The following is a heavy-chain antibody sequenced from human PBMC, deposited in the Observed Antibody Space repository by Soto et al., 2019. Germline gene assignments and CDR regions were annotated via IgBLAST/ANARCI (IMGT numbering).Heavy chain of an antibody. CDR2: IYYSGST. V-gene: IGHV4-31*03. Sequence: ASETPSLTCTFSGGSISRGGYFWSWVRPHPGKGLEWIGYIYYSGSTYYNPSLKSRVTISVDTSKNQFSLKLSSVTAADTAVYYCARGEPLAVTTPYWYFDLWGRGTLVTVSS. CDR1: GGSISRGGYF. J-gene: IGHJ2*01. CDR3: ARGEPLAVTTPYWYFDL. D-gene: IGHD4-17*01.